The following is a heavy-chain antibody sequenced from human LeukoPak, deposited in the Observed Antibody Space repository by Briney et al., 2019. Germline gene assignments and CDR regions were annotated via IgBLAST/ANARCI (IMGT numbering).Heavy chain of an antibody. CDR2: ISSSGTTT. D-gene: IGHD5-12*01. CDR3: TRLAVATPGVDP. V-gene: IGHV3-48*04. Sequence: PGGSLRLSCAASGVTFSSYSMNWVRQAPGKGLEWVSYISSSGTTTYYAHSVKGRFTISRDNAKNSLYLQMNSLRAEDTAVYYCTRLAVATPGVDPWGQGTLVIVSS. J-gene: IGHJ5*02. CDR1: GVTFSSYS.